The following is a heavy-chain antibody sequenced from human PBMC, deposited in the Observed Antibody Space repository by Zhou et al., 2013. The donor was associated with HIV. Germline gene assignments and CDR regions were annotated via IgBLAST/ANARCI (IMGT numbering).Heavy chain of an antibody. D-gene: IGHD5-12*01. V-gene: IGHV1-69*01. CDR2: IIPIFGTA. Sequence: QVQLVQSGAEVKKPGASVKVSCKASGYTFTSYDINWVRQATGQGLEWMGWIIPIFGTANYAQKFQGRVTITTDESTSTAYMELSSLRSEDTAVYYCARDSVGRDGYNSLDYWGQGTLVTVSS. CDR3: ARDSVGRDGYNSLDY. J-gene: IGHJ4*02. CDR1: GYTFTSYD.